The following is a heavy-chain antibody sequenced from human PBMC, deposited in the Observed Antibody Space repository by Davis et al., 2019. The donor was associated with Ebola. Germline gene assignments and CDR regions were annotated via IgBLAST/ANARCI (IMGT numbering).Heavy chain of an antibody. CDR1: VITSSRYA. CDR3: AKAWVAARNDYYYYYGMDV. D-gene: IGHD6-6*01. CDR2: VSCSGGST. V-gene: IGHV3-23*01. J-gene: IGHJ6*04. Sequence: GGSLTLSCTDSVITSSRYAMTLVRQATGKGLEWVAAVSCSGGSTYYADSVTGRFNISRDNSKNTLYLQMNSLRAEDTAVYYCAKAWVAARNDYYYYYGMDVWGKGTTVTVSS.